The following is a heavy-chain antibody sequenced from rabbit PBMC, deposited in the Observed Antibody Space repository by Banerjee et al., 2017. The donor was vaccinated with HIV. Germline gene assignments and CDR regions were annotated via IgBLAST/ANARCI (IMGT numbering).Heavy chain of an antibody. CDR1: GFSFSNKAV. Sequence: QSLEESGGDLVKPGASLTLTCTASGFSFSNKAVMCWVRQAPGKGLEWVVCIDAGSSGFTYFASWAKGRFTISKSSSTTVTLQMTSLTAADTATYFCARDSGSSFSSYGMDLWGPGTLVTVS. J-gene: IGHJ6*01. V-gene: IGHV1S40*01. CDR3: ARDSGSSFSSYGMDL. CDR2: IDAGSSGFT. D-gene: IGHD8-1*01.